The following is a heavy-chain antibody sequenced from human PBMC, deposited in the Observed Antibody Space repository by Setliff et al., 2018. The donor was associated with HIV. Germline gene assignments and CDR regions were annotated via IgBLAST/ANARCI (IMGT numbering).Heavy chain of an antibody. CDR2: ISRDGNTI. CDR1: GFTFSDYY. J-gene: IGHJ4*02. V-gene: IGHV3-11*01. CDR3: ARDKDEDYGSTSFDY. Sequence: GGSMRLSCAASGFTFSDYYMSLLRQAPGKGLEWVSYISRDGNTIYYADSVKGRFTISRDNAKNSLYLQLNSLRPEDTAVYYCARDKDEDYGSTSFDYWGQGILVTVSS. D-gene: IGHD4-17*01.